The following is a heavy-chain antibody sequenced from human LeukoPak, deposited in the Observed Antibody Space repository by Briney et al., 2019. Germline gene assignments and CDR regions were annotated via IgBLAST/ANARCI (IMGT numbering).Heavy chain of an antibody. D-gene: IGHD6-6*01. J-gene: IGHJ6*03. CDR1: GYTLTELS. CDR2: FDPEDGET. CDR3: AREYSSSSRYYYYYMDV. V-gene: IGHV1-24*01. Sequence: ASVKVSCKVSGYTLTELSMHWVRQAPGKGLEWMGGFDPEDGETIYAQKLQGRVTMTTDTSTSTAYMELRSLRSDDTAVYYCAREYSSSSRYYYYYMDVWDKGTTVTVSS.